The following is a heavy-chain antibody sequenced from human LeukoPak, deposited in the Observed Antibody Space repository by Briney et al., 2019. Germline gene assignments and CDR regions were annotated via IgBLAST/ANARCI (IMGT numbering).Heavy chain of an antibody. CDR1: GYTFTSYD. J-gene: IGHJ4*02. V-gene: IGHV1-46*01. CDR2: INPSGGST. Sequence: ASVKVSCKASGYTFTSYDMHWVRQAPGQGLEWMGIINPSGGSTSYTQKFQGRVTMTRDTSTSTVYVELSSLTSEDTAVYSCAAGLVYAPIDYWGQGTLVTVSS. D-gene: IGHD2-8*01. CDR3: AAGLVYAPIDY.